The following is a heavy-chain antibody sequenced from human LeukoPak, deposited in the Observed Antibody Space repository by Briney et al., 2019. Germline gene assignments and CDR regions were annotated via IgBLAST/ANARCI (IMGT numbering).Heavy chain of an antibody. J-gene: IGHJ4*02. CDR1: GGSISSYY. CDR2: IYTSGST. D-gene: IGHD6-19*01. Sequence: SETLSLTCTVSGGSISSYYWSWIRQPAGKGLEWIGRIYTSGSTNYNPSLKSRVTMSVDTSKNQFPLKLSSVTAADTAVYYCARDGGSSGWYSGFSYFDYWGQGTLVTVSS. CDR3: ARDGGSSGWYSGFSYFDY. V-gene: IGHV4-4*07.